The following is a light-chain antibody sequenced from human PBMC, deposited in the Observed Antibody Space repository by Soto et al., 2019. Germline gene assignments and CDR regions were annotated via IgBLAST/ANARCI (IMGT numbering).Light chain of an antibody. V-gene: IGLV2-14*03. CDR1: SSDIGGYNY. CDR2: DVS. J-gene: IGLJ2*01. CDR3: SSYTSSSTVV. Sequence: QSVLTQPASVSGSPGQSITISCTGTSSDIGGYNYVSWYQQHPGKGPKLMIYDVSSRPSGVSHRFSGSKSGDTASLTISGLQAEDEADYYCSSYTSSSTVVFGGGTKVTVL.